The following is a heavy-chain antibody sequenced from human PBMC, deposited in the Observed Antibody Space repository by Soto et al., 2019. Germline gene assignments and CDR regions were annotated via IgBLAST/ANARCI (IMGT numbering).Heavy chain of an antibody. D-gene: IGHD2-2*01. CDR3: ARVRCSTGWSPNWFDP. Sequence: GESLSLSCAASGFTFSSYDMNWVRQPPGKGLEWVSGISGNHDNTYYADSVKGRFTISRDNSKNTLYLEMNSLRVEDTALYYCARVRCSTGWSPNWFDPWGQGTLVTVSS. V-gene: IGHV3-23*01. CDR2: ISGNHDNT. J-gene: IGHJ5*02. CDR1: GFTFSSYD.